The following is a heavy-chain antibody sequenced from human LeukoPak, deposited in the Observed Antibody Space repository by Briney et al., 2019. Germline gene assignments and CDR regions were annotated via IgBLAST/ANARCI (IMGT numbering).Heavy chain of an antibody. CDR3: ARDRGQRITMVRGKWFDP. J-gene: IGHJ5*02. CDR1: GFTFSSYA. D-gene: IGHD3-10*01. Sequence: PGRSLRLSCAASGFTFSSYAMHWVRQAPGKGLEWVAVISYDGSNKYYADSVKGRFTISRDNSKNTLYLQMNSLRAEDTAVYYCARDRGQRITMVRGKWFDPWGQGTLVTVSS. CDR2: ISYDGSNK. V-gene: IGHV3-30-3*01.